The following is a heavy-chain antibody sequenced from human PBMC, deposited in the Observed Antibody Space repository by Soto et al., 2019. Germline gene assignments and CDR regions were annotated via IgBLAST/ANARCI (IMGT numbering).Heavy chain of an antibody. D-gene: IGHD3-22*01. CDR2: IYYSGST. CDR3: ARDLRGDSSGYYPPGVLYYYYGMDV. J-gene: IGHJ6*02. Sequence: PSETLSLTCTVSGGSISSYYWSWIRQPPGKGLEWIGYIYYSGSTNYNPSLKSRVTISVDTSKNQFSLKLSSVTAADTAVYYCARDLRGDSSGYYPPGVLYYYYGMDVWGQGTTVTVAS. CDR1: GGSISSYY. V-gene: IGHV4-59*01.